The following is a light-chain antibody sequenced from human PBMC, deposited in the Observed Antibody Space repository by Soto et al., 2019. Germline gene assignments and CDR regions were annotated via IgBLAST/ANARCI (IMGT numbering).Light chain of an antibody. CDR2: DVS. CDR3: SAYASGNTQV. CDR1: SSDVGGYNY. Sequence: QSALTQPASVSGSPGQSITVSCIGTSSDVGGYNYVSWYQQHPGKAPKLMIHDVSNRPSGVSNRFSGSKSGNTASLTIFGLQSEDEAYYYCSAYASGNTQVFGGGTKLHVL. V-gene: IGLV2-14*03. J-gene: IGLJ2*01.